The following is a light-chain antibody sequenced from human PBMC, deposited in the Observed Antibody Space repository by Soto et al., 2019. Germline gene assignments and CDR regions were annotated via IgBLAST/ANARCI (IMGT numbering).Light chain of an antibody. J-gene: IGKJ3*01. CDR2: LGS. CDR3: MQGLQILFT. V-gene: IGKV2-28*01. CDR1: QSLLHSNGYNY. Sequence: DIVMTQSPLSLSVTPGEPASISCRSSQSLLHSNGYNYVDWYVQRPGQSPQLLIYLGSTQASGVPDRFSGSGSATDFTLKISRVEAEDVGVYYCMQGLQILFTFGPGTTVDFK.